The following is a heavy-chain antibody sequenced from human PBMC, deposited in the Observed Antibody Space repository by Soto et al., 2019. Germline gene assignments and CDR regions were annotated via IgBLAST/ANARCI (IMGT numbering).Heavy chain of an antibody. J-gene: IGHJ6*02. CDR2: IIPIFGTA. CDR1: GGTFSSYA. Sequence: ASVKVSCKASGGTFSSYAISWVRQAPGQGLEWMGGIIPIFGTANYAQKFQGRVTITADESTSTAYMELSSLRSDDTAVYYCARGGYWSSYYYYYGMDVWGQGTTVTVSS. D-gene: IGHD2-8*02. V-gene: IGHV1-69*13. CDR3: ARGGYWSSYYYYYGMDV.